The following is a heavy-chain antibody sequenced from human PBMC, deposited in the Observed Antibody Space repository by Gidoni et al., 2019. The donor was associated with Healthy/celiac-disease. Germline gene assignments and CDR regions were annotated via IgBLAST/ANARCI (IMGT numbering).Heavy chain of an antibody. Sequence: QVQLVESGGGVVQPGRSLRLSWAASGFPFSSYGMHWVRQAPGKGLEWVAVISYDGSNKYYADSVKGRFTISRDNSKNTLYLQMNSLRAEDTAVYYCAKDRIAVGWYFDLWGRGTLVTVSS. CDR3: AKDRIAVGWYFDL. J-gene: IGHJ2*01. CDR1: GFPFSSYG. CDR2: ISYDGSNK. V-gene: IGHV3-30*18. D-gene: IGHD6-19*01.